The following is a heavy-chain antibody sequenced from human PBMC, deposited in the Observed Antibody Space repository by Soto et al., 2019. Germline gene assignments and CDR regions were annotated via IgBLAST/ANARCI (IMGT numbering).Heavy chain of an antibody. D-gene: IGHD6-19*01. V-gene: IGHV1-69*01. J-gene: IGHJ6*02. Sequence: QVQLVQSGAEVKKPGSSVKVSCKASGGTFSSYAISWVRQAPGQGLEWMGGIIPIFGTANYAQTFQGRVTITADEATSTAYMELRSLRSEDTAVYYCARDGGIGVAGRGGGTYYYYGMDVWGQGTTVTVSS. CDR3: ARDGGIGVAGRGGGTYYYYGMDV. CDR2: IIPIFGTA. CDR1: GGTFSSYA.